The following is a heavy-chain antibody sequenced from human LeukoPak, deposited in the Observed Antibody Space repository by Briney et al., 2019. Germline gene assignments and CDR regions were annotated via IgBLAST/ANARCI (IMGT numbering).Heavy chain of an antibody. CDR3: ARAYWYDILTGYEGNDAFDI. CDR1: GGIFSSYA. CDR2: IIPIFGTA. Sequence: SVKVSCKASGGIFSSYAISWVRQAPGQGLEWMGGIIPIFGTANYAQKFQGRVTITADESTSTAYMELSSLRSEDTAVYYCARAYWYDILTGYEGNDAFDIWGRGTMVTVSS. V-gene: IGHV1-69*13. D-gene: IGHD3-9*01. J-gene: IGHJ3*02.